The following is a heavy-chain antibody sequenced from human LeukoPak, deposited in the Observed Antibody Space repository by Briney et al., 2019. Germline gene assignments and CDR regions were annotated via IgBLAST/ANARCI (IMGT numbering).Heavy chain of an antibody. Sequence: SETLSLTCTVSGGSISSSSYYWGWIRQPPGKGLEWIGSIYYSGSTYYNPSLKSRVTISVDTSKNQFSLKLSSVTAADTAVYYCTGDYYDSSGYYYYPDYWGQGTLVTVSS. D-gene: IGHD3-22*01. CDR3: TGDYYDSSGYYYYPDY. J-gene: IGHJ4*02. CDR2: IYYSGST. CDR1: GGSISSSSYY. V-gene: IGHV4-39*01.